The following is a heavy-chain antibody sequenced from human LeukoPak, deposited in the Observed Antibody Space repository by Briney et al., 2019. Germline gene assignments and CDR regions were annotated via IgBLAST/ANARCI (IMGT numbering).Heavy chain of an antibody. J-gene: IGHJ4*02. CDR2: IYPGDSDT. CDR3: ARRSDDPRHLFDY. V-gene: IGHV5-51*01. D-gene: IGHD3-3*01. CDR1: GYSFTSYW. Sequence: GASLKISCKGSGYSFTSYWIGWVRQMPGKGLEWMGIIYPGDSDTRYSPSFQGQVTISADKSISTAYLQWSSLKASDTAMYYCARRSDDPRHLFDYWGQGTLVTVSS.